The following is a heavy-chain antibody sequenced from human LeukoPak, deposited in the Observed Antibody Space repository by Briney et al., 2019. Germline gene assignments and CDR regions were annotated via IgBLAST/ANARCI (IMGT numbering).Heavy chain of an antibody. CDR2: ISGSGGST. CDR3: AKSPYYYGSSGTDY. Sequence: GGSLRLSCAASGFTFSSYAMSWVRQAPGKGLEWVSAISGSGGSTYYADSVKGRFTISRDNSKNTLYLQMNSLRAEDTAVYYCAKSPYYYGSSGTDYWGQGTLVTVSS. V-gene: IGHV3-23*01. D-gene: IGHD3-22*01. J-gene: IGHJ4*02. CDR1: GFTFSSYA.